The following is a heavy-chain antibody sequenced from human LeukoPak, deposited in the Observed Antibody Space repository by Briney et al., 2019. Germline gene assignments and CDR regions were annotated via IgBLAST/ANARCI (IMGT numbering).Heavy chain of an antibody. D-gene: IGHD6-13*01. CDR3: ARERSWAAAGIPNYYMDV. CDR1: GGSFSGYY. J-gene: IGHJ6*03. V-gene: IGHV4-34*01. Sequence: SETLSLTCAVYGGSFSGYYWSWIRQPPGKGLEWIGEINHSGSTNYNPSLKSRVTISVDTSRNQFSLELSSVTAADTAVYYCARERSWAAAGIPNYYMDVWGKGTTVTVSS. CDR2: INHSGST.